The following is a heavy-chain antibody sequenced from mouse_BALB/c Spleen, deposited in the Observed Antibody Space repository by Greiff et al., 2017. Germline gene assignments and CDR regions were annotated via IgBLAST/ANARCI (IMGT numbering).Heavy chain of an antibody. Sequence: VQLKESGPGLVKPSQSLSLTCTVTGYSITSDYAWNWIRQFPGNKLEWMGYISYSGSTSYNPSLKSRISITRDTSKNQFFLQLNSVTTEDTATYYCARYYGSSYWFAYWGQGTLVTVSA. CDR3: ARYYGSSYWFAY. V-gene: IGHV3-2*02. CDR2: ISYSGST. D-gene: IGHD1-1*01. CDR1: GYSITSDYA. J-gene: IGHJ3*01.